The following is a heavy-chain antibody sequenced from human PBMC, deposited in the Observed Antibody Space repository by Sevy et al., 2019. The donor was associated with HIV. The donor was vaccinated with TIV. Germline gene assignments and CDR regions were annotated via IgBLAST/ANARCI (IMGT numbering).Heavy chain of an antibody. J-gene: IGHJ3*02. CDR1: GFTFSSYS. Sequence: GGSLRLSCAASGFTFSSYSMHWVRQAPGKGLEWVSSISGLSNYIYYADSMKGRFSISRDNAKSSLYLQMISLRAEDTAVFYCARAVPATDAFDIWGQGTLVTVSS. CDR3: ARAVPATDAFDI. CDR2: ISGLSNYI. V-gene: IGHV3-21*01. D-gene: IGHD6-19*01.